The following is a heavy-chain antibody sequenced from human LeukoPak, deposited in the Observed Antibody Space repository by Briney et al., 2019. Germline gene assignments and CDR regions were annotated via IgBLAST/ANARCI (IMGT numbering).Heavy chain of an antibody. CDR1: GYTFTGYY. Sequence: ASVKVSCKASGYTFTGYYMHWVRQAPGQGLEWMGWINPNSGGTNYAQKFQGRVTMTRDTSISTAYMELSRLRPDDTAVYYCARQAGSGSYGYFDYWGQGTLVTVSS. CDR3: ARQAGSGSYGYFDY. CDR2: INPNSGGT. D-gene: IGHD1-26*01. V-gene: IGHV1-2*02. J-gene: IGHJ4*02.